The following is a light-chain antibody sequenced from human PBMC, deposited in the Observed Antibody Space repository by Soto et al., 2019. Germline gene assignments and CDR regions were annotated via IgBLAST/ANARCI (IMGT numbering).Light chain of an antibody. J-gene: IGLJ2*01. Sequence: QSVLTQAPSASGTPGQRVTISCSGSSSNIGSNTVSWYQQVPGTAPNLLIYSNDQRPSGVPDRFSGSKSGTSASLAIGGLQSEDEDDYYCAAWDGSRNGWVFGGGTKLTVL. CDR2: SND. CDR1: SSNIGSNT. CDR3: AAWDGSRNGWV. V-gene: IGLV1-44*01.